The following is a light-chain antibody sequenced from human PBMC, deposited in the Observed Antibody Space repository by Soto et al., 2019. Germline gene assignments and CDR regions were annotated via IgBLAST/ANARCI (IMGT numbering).Light chain of an antibody. CDR3: QQYGSSPWT. CDR2: GAS. J-gene: IGKJ1*01. V-gene: IGKV3-20*01. CDR1: QSVSSSY. Sequence: EIVLTQSPGTLSLSPGERATLSCRASQSVSSSYLDWYQQKPGQAPRLLIYGASSRATGIPDRFSGSGSGTDFTLSISRLEPEDCAVYYCQQYGSSPWTFSQGTKVEIK.